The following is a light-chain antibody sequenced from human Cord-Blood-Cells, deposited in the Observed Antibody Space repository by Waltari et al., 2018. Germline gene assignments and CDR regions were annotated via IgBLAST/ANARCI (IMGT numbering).Light chain of an antibody. CDR1: QGISSY. V-gene: IGKV1-9*01. Sequence: DIQLTQSPSFLSASVGDRVTITCRASQGISSYLARYQQKPGKAPKLLIYAASTLQSWVTSRFSDSGYGTEFTLTISSLQPEDFAAYYCQQLNNYPAFGGGTKVEIK. CDR3: QQLNNYPA. J-gene: IGKJ4*01. CDR2: AAS.